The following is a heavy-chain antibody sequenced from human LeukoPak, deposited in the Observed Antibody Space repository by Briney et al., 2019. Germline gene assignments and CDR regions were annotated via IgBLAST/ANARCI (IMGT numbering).Heavy chain of an antibody. D-gene: IGHD3-22*01. CDR1: GFTFSSYS. CDR2: ISSSSSYI. CDR3: ARDRENYYDSSGYYTRHFYY. Sequence: GGSLRLSCAASGFTFSSYSTNWVRQAPGKGLEWVSSISSSSSYIYYADSVKGRFTISRDNAKNSLYLQMNSLRAEDTAVYYCARDRENYYDSSGYYTRHFYYWGQGTLVTVSS. J-gene: IGHJ4*02. V-gene: IGHV3-21*01.